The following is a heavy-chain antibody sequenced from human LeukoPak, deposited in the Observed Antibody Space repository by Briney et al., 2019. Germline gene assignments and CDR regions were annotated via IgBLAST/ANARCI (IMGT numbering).Heavy chain of an antibody. D-gene: IGHD2/OR15-2a*01. CDR3: ARSSCILPIPTFLY. Sequence: PSETLSLTCSVSGGSISNYYWSWIRQPPGKGLEWIGYIYYSGSTKYNSSLKSRVTISVQTSNNQFSLKLSSVTAADTAVYYCARSSCILPIPTFLYWGRATLVTVSS. J-gene: IGHJ4*01. CDR1: GGSISNYY. V-gene: IGHV4-59*01. CDR2: IYYSGST.